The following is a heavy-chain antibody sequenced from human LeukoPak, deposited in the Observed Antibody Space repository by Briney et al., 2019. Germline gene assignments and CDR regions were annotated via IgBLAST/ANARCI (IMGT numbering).Heavy chain of an antibody. CDR3: AIDAIPYCGGDCYHPSGAFDI. J-gene: IGHJ3*02. V-gene: IGHV3-53*01. CDR1: GFTFSGFW. D-gene: IGHD2-21*02. Sequence: GGSLRLSCAASGFTFSGFWMHWVRQAPGKGLEWVSVIYSGGSTYYADSVKGRFTISRDNSKNTLYLQMNSLRAEDTAVYYCAIDAIPYCGGDCYHPSGAFDIWGQGTMVTVSS. CDR2: IYSGGST.